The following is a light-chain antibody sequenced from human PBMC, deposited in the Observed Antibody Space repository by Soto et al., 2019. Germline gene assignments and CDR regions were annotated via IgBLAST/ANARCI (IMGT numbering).Light chain of an antibody. J-gene: IGKJ4*01. CDR1: QSVSSSY. CDR3: QQHGSSPLT. Sequence: EIVLTQSPGTLSLSPGERATLSCRASQSVSSSYLAWYQQKPGQAPRLLIYGASSRATGIPDRFSGSGSGTDFTLTIRRLEPEDSAVYYCQQHGSSPLTFGGGTKVDNK. V-gene: IGKV3-20*01. CDR2: GAS.